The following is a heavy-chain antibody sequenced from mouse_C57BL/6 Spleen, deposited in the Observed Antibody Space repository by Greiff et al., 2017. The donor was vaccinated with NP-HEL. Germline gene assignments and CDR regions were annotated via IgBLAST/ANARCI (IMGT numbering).Heavy chain of an antibody. Sequence: DVMLVESGGGLVKPGGSLKLSCAASGFTFSDYGMHWVRQAPEKGLEWVAYISSGSSTIYYADTVKGRFTISRDNAKNTLFLQMTSLRSEDTAMYYCARRPLYEAMDYWGQGTSVTVSS. D-gene: IGHD2-3*01. CDR2: ISSGSSTI. CDR3: ARRPLYEAMDY. V-gene: IGHV5-17*01. CDR1: GFTFSDYG. J-gene: IGHJ4*01.